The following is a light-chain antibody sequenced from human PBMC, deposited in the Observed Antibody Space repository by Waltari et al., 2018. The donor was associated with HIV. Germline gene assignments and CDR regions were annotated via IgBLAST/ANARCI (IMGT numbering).Light chain of an antibody. J-gene: IGKJ1*01. Sequence: VLTQSPATLSVSPGENATLSCRASQTVDHKSLTWYQQRPGQAPRLVLFASSTRATGIPDRFHGRESGTEFTLTIRRLEPEDFAIYYCQVYGGSPRWTFGPGTRLEIK. CDR2: ASS. V-gene: IGKV3-20*01. CDR1: QTVDHKS. CDR3: QVYGGSPRWT.